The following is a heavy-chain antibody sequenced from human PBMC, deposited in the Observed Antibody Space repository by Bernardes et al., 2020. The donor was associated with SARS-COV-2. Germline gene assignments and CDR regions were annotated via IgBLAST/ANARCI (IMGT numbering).Heavy chain of an antibody. CDR2: ISGSGGST. J-gene: IGHJ4*02. CDR1: GFTYSSYA. Sequence: GGSLRLSCAASGFTYSSYAMSWVRQAPGKGLEWVSAISGSGGSTYYADSVKGRFTISRDNSKNTLYLQMNSLRAEDTAVYYCAKAPHLVVVTLGNFDYWRQGTLVTASS. D-gene: IGHD2-21*02. CDR3: AKAPHLVVVTLGNFDY. V-gene: IGHV3-23*01.